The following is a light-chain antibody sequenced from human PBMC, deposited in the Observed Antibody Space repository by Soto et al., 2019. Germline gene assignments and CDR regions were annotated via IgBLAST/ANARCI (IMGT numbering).Light chain of an antibody. J-gene: IGKJ5*01. CDR3: QHIYSPPHT. CDR2: SAS. V-gene: IGKV1-39*01. CDR1: QSISRR. Sequence: DIQMTQSPSTLPASVGDRVTITCRASQSISRRLAWYQQKPGKAPRLLIYSASNLESGVPSRFSGNGSGTDFTLTISSLQPEDFGTYYCQHIYSPPHTFGQGRRPEIK.